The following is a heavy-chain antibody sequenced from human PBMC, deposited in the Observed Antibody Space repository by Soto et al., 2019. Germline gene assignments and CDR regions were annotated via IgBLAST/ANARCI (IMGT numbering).Heavy chain of an antibody. CDR2: IIPIFGTA. V-gene: IGHV1-69*01. D-gene: IGHD2-2*02. CDR3: ARGDCSSTSCYNYYYYGMDV. CDR1: GGTFSSYA. J-gene: IGHJ6*02. Sequence: QVQLVQSGAEVKKPGSSVKVSCKASGGTFSSYAISWVRQAPGQGLEWMGGIIPIFGTANYAQKFQGRVTITADESTSTAYMELSSLRSEDTAVYYCARGDCSSTSCYNYYYYGMDVWGQGTTVTVSS.